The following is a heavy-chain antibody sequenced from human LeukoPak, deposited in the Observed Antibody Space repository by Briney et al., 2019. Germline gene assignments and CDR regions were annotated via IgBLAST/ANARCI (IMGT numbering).Heavy chain of an antibody. V-gene: IGHV1-69*06. J-gene: IGHJ4*02. Sequence: GASVKASCKASGGTFSSYAISWVRQAPGQGLEWMGRIIPIFGTANYAQKFQGRVTITADKSTSTAYMELSSLRSEDTAVYYCARGIPAAGTGFDYWGQGTLVTVSS. CDR3: ARGIPAAGTGFDY. CDR2: IIPIFGTA. CDR1: GGTFSSYA. D-gene: IGHD6-13*01.